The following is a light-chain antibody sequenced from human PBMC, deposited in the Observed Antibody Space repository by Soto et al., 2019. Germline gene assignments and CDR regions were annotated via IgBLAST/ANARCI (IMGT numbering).Light chain of an antibody. CDR2: EDN. J-gene: IGLJ3*02. CDR3: QSYDSSNQV. CDR1: SGGIASNY. V-gene: IGLV6-57*01. Sequence: NFMLTQPHSVSGSPGKTVTISCTRSSGGIASNYVQWYQQRPGSSPTTVIYEDNKRPSGVPDRFSGSIDSSSNSASLTISGLKTEDEADYYCQSYDSSNQVFGGGTKLTVL.